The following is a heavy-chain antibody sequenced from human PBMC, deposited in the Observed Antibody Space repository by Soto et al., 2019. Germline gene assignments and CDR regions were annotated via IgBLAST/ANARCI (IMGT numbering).Heavy chain of an antibody. CDR1: GGSISSYY. Sequence: QVQLQESGPGLVTPSETLSLTCTVSGGSISSYYWSWIRQPPGTGLEWIAYIYYTGSTNYNPALKRRVTVSADTSKNQFSRKVISVTAADPAMYYCARGDSSGSYLDYWGQGTLVTVSS. V-gene: IGHV4-59*01. CDR3: ARGDSSGSYLDY. D-gene: IGHD3-22*01. J-gene: IGHJ4*02. CDR2: IYYTGST.